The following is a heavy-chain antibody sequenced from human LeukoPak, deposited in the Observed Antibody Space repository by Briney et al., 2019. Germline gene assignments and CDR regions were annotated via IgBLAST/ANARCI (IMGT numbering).Heavy chain of an antibody. Sequence: PSETLSLTCAVYGGSFSGYYWSWIRLPPGKGLEWIGYIYYTETSYNPSLKSRVTISADTSKNQFSLKLYSVTAADTAVYYCATRKLGNDYWGQGTLVTVSS. CDR2: IYYTET. D-gene: IGHD7-27*01. CDR3: ATRKLGNDY. J-gene: IGHJ4*02. CDR1: GGSFSGYY. V-gene: IGHV4-59*01.